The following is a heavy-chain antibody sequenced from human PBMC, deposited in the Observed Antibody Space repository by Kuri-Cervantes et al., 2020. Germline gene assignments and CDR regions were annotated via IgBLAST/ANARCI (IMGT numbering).Heavy chain of an antibody. CDR2: ISSSSSTI. CDR1: GFTFSSYW. V-gene: IGHV3-48*01. CDR3: AKDPDKFGV. J-gene: IGHJ6*04. Sequence: GESLKISCAASGFTFSSYWMYWFRQAPGKGLEWVSYISSSSSTIYYADSVKGRFTISRDNAKRKVFLQMNSLRAEDTAIYYCAKDPDKFGVWGKGTTVTVSS. D-gene: IGHD3-16*01.